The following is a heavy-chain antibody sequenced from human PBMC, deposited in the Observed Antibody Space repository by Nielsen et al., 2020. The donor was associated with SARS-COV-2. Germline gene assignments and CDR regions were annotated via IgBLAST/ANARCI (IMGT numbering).Heavy chain of an antibody. CDR3: ANARGDGMDV. CDR1: GFTFSSYG. V-gene: IGHV3-30*18. Sequence: GESLKISCAASGFTFSSYGMHWVRQAPGKGLEWVAVISYDGSNKYYADSVKGRFTISRDNSKNTLHLQMNSLRAEDTAVYYCANARGDGMDVWGQGTTVTVSS. J-gene: IGHJ6*02. D-gene: IGHD1-26*01. CDR2: ISYDGSNK.